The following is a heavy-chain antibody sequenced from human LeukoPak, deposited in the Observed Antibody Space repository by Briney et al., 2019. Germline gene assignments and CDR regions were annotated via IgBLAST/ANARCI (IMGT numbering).Heavy chain of an antibody. CDR1: GFTFSSYS. CDR2: ISSSSSTI. Sequence: GGSLRLSCAASGFTFSSYSMNWVRQAPGKGLEWVSYISSSSSTIYYADSVRGRFTTSRDNAKNSLYLQMNSLRAEDTAVYYCATYYYDSSGYKLLDYWGQGTLVTVSS. J-gene: IGHJ4*02. V-gene: IGHV3-48*04. CDR3: ATYYYDSSGYKLLDY. D-gene: IGHD3-22*01.